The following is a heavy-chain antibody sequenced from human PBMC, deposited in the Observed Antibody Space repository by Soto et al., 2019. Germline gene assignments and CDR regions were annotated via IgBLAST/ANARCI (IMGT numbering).Heavy chain of an antibody. Sequence: ASVKVSCKASGFTFTSSAMQWVRQARGQRLEWIGWIVVGSGNTNYAQKFQERVTITRDMSTSTAYMELSSLRSEDTAVYYCAALPDYDFWSGYNYYYMDVWGKGTTVTVSS. J-gene: IGHJ6*03. V-gene: IGHV1-58*02. CDR3: AALPDYDFWSGYNYYYMDV. CDR1: GFTFTSSA. CDR2: IVVGSGNT. D-gene: IGHD3-3*01.